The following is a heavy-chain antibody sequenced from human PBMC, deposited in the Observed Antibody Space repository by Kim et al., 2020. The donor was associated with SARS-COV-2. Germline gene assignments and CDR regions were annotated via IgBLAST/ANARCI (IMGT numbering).Heavy chain of an antibody. V-gene: IGHV3-48*03. J-gene: IGHJ6*02. Sequence: SVKGRFTISRENAKNSLYLQMNSLRAEDTAVYYCASRGGNSERDDYGMDVWGQGTTVTVSS. D-gene: IGHD2-21*02. CDR3: ASRGGNSERDDYGMDV.